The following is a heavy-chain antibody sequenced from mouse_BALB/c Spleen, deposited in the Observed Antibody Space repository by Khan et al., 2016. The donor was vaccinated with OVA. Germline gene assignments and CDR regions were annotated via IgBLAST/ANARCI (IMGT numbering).Heavy chain of an antibody. D-gene: IGHD1-3*01. J-gene: IGHJ3*01. CDR3: VRGSGKSRFAY. Sequence: QVQLQQSGAELVRPGVSVKISCKGSGYTFTDFAMHWVKQSHAKSLEWLGVISTYYGDADYNHKFRDKATMTVDKSSSTAYIELAGLTSEDSAIYYCVRGSGKSRFAYWGQGTLVTVSA. CDR2: ISTYYGDA. CDR1: GYTFTDFA. V-gene: IGHV1S137*01.